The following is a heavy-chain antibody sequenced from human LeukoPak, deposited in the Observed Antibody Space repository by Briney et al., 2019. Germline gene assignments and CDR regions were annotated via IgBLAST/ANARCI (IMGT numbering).Heavy chain of an antibody. V-gene: IGHV5-51*01. CDR2: IYPGDSDT. Sequence: GESLKISCKGSGYSFTSYWIGWVRQMPGKGLEWMGLIYPGDSDTRYSPSFQGQVTISADKSISTAYLQWSSLKASDTAMYYCARRYCDSSGYYYFHYWGQGTLVTVSS. D-gene: IGHD3-22*01. J-gene: IGHJ4*02. CDR1: GYSFTSYW. CDR3: ARRYCDSSGYYYFHY.